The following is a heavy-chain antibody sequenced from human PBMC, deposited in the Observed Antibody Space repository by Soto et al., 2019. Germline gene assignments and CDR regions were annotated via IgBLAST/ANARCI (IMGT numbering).Heavy chain of an antibody. Sequence: GGSLRLSCGASGFTFSTYWMGWVRQAPGKGLVWVSGIDKVGTDSTYADSVKGRFTSSRDNAKNTVYLQMNSLRVEDTAVYYCARGWFGPDVWGKGTTVTVSS. V-gene: IGHV3-74*01. CDR1: GFTFSTYW. D-gene: IGHD3-10*01. J-gene: IGHJ6*04. CDR3: ARGWFGPDV. CDR2: IDKVGTDS.